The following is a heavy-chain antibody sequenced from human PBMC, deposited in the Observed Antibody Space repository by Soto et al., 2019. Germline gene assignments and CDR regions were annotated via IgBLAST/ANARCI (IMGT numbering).Heavy chain of an antibody. CDR2: MLNDGITK. CDR1: GFTSSRYG. CDR3: GRGRGGGYEPGIDYFDY. D-gene: IGHD5-12*01. Sequence: QVQLVESGGGVVQPGTSLRLSCAASGFTSSRYGMHWVRQAPGQGLEWVAAMLNDGITKYYVDSVKGRFIVFRDNSKDSVYLQMNSLRVEDTAVYYCGRGRGGGYEPGIDYFDYWGQGTLVTVSS. V-gene: IGHV3-33*05. J-gene: IGHJ4*02.